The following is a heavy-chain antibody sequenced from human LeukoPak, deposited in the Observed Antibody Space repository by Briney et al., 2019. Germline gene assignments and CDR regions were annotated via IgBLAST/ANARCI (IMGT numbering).Heavy chain of an antibody. CDR3: ARGYCSGGSCYAFDP. V-gene: IGHV3-53*01. Sequence: PGGSLRLSCAASRFAVSSNYMKWVRQAPGKGPEWVSLIYSDGTTYYADSVKGRFTVSRNNSNNTLYLQMNSLRVDDTAVYYCARGYCSGGSCYAFDPWGQGTLVTVSS. CDR2: IYSDGTT. J-gene: IGHJ5*02. CDR1: RFAVSSNY. D-gene: IGHD2-15*01.